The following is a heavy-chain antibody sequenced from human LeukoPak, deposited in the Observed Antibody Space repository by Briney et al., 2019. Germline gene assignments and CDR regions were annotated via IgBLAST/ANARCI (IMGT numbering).Heavy chain of an antibody. CDR1: GFTFSSYA. V-gene: IGHV3-23*01. J-gene: IGHJ4*02. CDR3: AKDVGKWESLHFFDY. D-gene: IGHD1-26*01. CDR2: ISGSGGST. Sequence: GGSLRLSCAASGFTFSSYAMSWVRQTPGKGLEWVSAISGSGGSTYYADSVKGRFTISRDDSRNTLYLQMNSLRGGDTAVYYCAKDVGKWESLHFFDYWGQGTLVTVSS.